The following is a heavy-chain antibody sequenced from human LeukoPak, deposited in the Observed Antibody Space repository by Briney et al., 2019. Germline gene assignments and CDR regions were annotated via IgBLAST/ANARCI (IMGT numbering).Heavy chain of an antibody. CDR1: GGSISSGGYY. J-gene: IGHJ3*02. CDR3: ARHTSAGAFDI. Sequence: SETLSLTCTVSGGSISSGGYYWSWIRQPPGKGLEWIGYIYHSGSTYYNPSLKSRVTISVDRSKNQFSLKLSSVTAADTAVYYCARHTSAGAFDIWGQGTMVTVSS. CDR2: IYHSGST. V-gene: IGHV4-30-2*01. D-gene: IGHD3-16*01.